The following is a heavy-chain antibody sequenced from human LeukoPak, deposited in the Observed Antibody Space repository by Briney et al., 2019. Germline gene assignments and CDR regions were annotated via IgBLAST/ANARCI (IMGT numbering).Heavy chain of an antibody. J-gene: IGHJ4*02. D-gene: IGHD2-15*01. V-gene: IGHV1-2*04. CDR2: INPNSGGT. Sequence: ASVKVSCKASGYTFTSYYMHWLRQAPGQGLEWMGWINPNSGGTNYAQKFQGWVTMTRDTSISTAYMELSRLRSDDTAVYYCARGYCSGGSCYFDYWGQGTLVTVSS. CDR3: ARGYCSGGSCYFDY. CDR1: GYTFTSYY.